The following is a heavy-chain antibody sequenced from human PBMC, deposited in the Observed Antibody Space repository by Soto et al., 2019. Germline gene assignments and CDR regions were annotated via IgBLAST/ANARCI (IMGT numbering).Heavy chain of an antibody. Sequence: PGGPLRLSDAASVLPFSGSPIHWVRQASGKGLEWVGRMRSKANTYATAYATSVKGRFTISRDDSKNTTYLQMNSLKTEDTAVYFCTRPGFGDFVDPYDYGIDVWGQGTTVTVSS. D-gene: IGHD2-2*01. CDR1: VLPFSGSP. J-gene: IGHJ6*02. V-gene: IGHV3-73*01. CDR2: MRSKANTYAT. CDR3: TRPGFGDFVDPYDYGIDV.